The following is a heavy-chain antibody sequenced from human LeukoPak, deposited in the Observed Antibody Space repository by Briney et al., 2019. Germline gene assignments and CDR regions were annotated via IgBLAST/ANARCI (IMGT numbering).Heavy chain of an antibody. Sequence: SQTLSLTCNVSGAPINNGGYYWTWIRQHPGKGLEWIGYIYYSGTTYYNPSLKSRITMSIDTSKNHFSLRLNSVTAADTAVYFCARGDSGASEYFQDWGQGTLVTVSS. D-gene: IGHD6-25*01. V-gene: IGHV4-31*03. CDR1: GAPINNGGYY. CDR2: IYYSGTT. CDR3: ARGDSGASEYFQD. J-gene: IGHJ1*01.